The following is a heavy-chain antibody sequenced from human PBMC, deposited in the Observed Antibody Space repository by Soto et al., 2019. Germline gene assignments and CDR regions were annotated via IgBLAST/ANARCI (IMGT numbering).Heavy chain of an antibody. Sequence: GGSLRLSCAASGFTFSSYAMSWVRQAPWKGLEWVSAISGSGGSTYYADSVKGRFTISRDNSKNTLYLQMNSLRAEDTAVYYCAKGAVFGVVIILSGAFDIWGQGTMVTVS. J-gene: IGHJ3*02. D-gene: IGHD3-3*01. CDR1: GFTFSSYA. CDR3: AKGAVFGVVIILSGAFDI. CDR2: ISGSGGST. V-gene: IGHV3-23*01.